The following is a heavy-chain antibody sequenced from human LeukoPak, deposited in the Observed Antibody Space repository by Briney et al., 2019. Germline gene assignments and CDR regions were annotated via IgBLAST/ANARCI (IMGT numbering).Heavy chain of an antibody. CDR3: ARDQQWLPYY. CDR2: ISYDGSNK. CDR1: GFTFSSYA. J-gene: IGHJ4*02. D-gene: IGHD6-19*01. V-gene: IGHV3-30*04. Sequence: GRSLRLSCAASGFTFSSYAMHWVRQAPGKGLGWVAVISYDGSNKYYADSVKGRFTISRDNSKNTLYLQMNSLRAEDTAVYYCARDQQWLPYYWGQGTLVTVSS.